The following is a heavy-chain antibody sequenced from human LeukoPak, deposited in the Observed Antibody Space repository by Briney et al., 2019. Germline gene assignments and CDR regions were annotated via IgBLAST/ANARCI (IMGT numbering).Heavy chain of an antibody. CDR3: ARVPLHDDSRHYYPH. CDR2: IHTGNGNT. J-gene: IGHJ1*01. Sequence: ASVKVSCRTSGYTFTNYGMHWVRQAPRQSPEWMGWIHTGNGNTKSSQKFQDRVTLTRDTSASTGYMELNSLSSEDTAVYYCARVPLHDDSRHYYPHWGQGTPVTVSS. V-gene: IGHV1-3*04. CDR1: GYTFTNYG. D-gene: IGHD3-22*01.